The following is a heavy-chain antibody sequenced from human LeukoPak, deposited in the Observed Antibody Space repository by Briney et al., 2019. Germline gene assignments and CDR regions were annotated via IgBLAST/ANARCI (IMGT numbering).Heavy chain of an antibody. CDR1: GYTFTSYD. CDR2: INPKSGGT. Sequence: ASVKVSCKASGYTFTSYDINWVRQATGQGLEWMGWINPKSGGTNYAQKFQGRVTMTRDTSISTIYMELSRLISDDTAVYYCARGTRFGAASDTGYWGQGTLVTVSS. D-gene: IGHD6-13*01. V-gene: IGHV1-2*02. J-gene: IGHJ4*02. CDR3: ARGTRFGAASDTGY.